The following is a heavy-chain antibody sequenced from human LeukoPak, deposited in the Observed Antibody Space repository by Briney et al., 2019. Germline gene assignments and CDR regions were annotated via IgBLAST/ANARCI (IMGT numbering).Heavy chain of an antibody. V-gene: IGHV3-23*01. J-gene: IGHJ4*02. CDR3: ARKSASGNYPLDY. CDR2: MSADSATT. CDR1: GFNFGSYS. D-gene: IGHD3-10*01. Sequence: GGSLRLSCAASGFNFGSYSMTWVRQAPGKGLEWVSVMSADSATTFCADSVKGRFTISRDNAKNTVFLQMSSLRAEDTALYYCARKSASGNYPLDYWGQGTLVTVSS.